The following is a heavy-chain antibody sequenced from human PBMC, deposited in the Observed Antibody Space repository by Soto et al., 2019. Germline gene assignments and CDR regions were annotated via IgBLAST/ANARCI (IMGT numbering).Heavy chain of an antibody. Sequence: QVQLVESGGVVVQSGTSLRLSCAASGFTFGTYGMHWVRQAPGKRLEWLAVIWHDGSKENYADSVRGRFTISRDKYKDTVYLQMNSLRGEDTAVYYCARGFGAAVHAAHLDYWGQGTPVTVSS. CDR3: ARGFGAAVHAAHLDY. CDR2: IWHDGSKE. CDR1: GFTFGTYG. V-gene: IGHV3-33*01. D-gene: IGHD3-10*01. J-gene: IGHJ4*02.